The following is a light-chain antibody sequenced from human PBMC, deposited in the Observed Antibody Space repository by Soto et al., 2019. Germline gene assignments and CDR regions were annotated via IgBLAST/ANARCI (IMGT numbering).Light chain of an antibody. CDR1: QSISSY. V-gene: IGKV1-6*01. J-gene: IGKJ1*01. Sequence: IQMTQSPSSLSASVGDRVTITGRASQSISSYLNWYQHKPGKAPKLLIYAASSLQTGVPSRFSGSGSGTDFTLTISSLQPEDFATYYCLQDYNYPWTFGQGTKVDI. CDR3: LQDYNYPWT. CDR2: AAS.